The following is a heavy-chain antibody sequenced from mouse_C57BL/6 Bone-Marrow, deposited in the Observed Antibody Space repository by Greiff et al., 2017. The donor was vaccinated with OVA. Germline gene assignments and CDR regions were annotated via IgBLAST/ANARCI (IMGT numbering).Heavy chain of an antibody. CDR2: IRNKANGYTT. J-gene: IGHJ3*01. CDR1: GFTFTDYY. Sequence: EVQGVESGGGLVQPGGSLSLSCAASGFTFTDYYMSWVRQPPGKALEWLGFIRNKANGYTTEYSASVKGRFTISRDNSHSILYLQMNALRAEDSATNYWASYDGYIWFAYGGQGTLVTVSA. D-gene: IGHD2-3*01. V-gene: IGHV7-3*01. CDR3: ASYDGYIWFAY.